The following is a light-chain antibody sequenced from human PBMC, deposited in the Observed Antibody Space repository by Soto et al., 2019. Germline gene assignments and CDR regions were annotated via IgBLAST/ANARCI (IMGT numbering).Light chain of an antibody. CDR2: GAS. Sequence: EIVMTQSPATLSVSPGERATLSCRASQSVSSNLAWYQQKPGQAPRLLIYGASTRATGIPARFSGSGSGPEFTLTISSLQSEDFAFYYCQQYNNWPPPITFGQGTRLEIK. CDR3: QQYNNWPPPIT. J-gene: IGKJ5*01. CDR1: QSVSSN. V-gene: IGKV3-15*01.